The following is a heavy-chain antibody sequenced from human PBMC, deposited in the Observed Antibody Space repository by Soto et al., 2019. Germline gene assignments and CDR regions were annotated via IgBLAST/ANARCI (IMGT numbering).Heavy chain of an antibody. J-gene: IGHJ4*02. Sequence: SETLSLTCTVSGGSISSYYWSWIRQPPGKGLEWIGYIYYSGSTNYNPSLKSRVTISVDTSKNQFSLKLSSVTAADTAVYYCARVGSPYFFDYWGQGTLVTVSS. V-gene: IGHV4-59*01. CDR1: GGSISSYY. CDR3: ARVGSPYFFDY. CDR2: IYYSGST. D-gene: IGHD6-13*01.